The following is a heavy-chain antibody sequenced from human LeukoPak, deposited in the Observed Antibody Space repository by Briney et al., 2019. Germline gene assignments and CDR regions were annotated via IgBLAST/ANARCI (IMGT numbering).Heavy chain of an antibody. Sequence: PGGSLRLPCAASGFTFNTHGMHWVRQAPGKGLEWVALISYDGSNDYYVDSVKGRFTISRDNSKNMLYLQMNGLRAEDTAVYYCAKGGKWDVTPFDYWGQGTLVTVSS. D-gene: IGHD1-26*01. CDR3: AKGGKWDVTPFDY. CDR2: ISYDGSND. J-gene: IGHJ4*02. CDR1: GFTFNTHG. V-gene: IGHV3-30*18.